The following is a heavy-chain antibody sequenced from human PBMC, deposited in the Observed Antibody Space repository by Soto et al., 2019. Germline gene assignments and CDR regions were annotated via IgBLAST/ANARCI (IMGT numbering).Heavy chain of an antibody. CDR2: IYYSGST. D-gene: IGHD3-9*01. CDR3: ARGPYCYDYDIGRGLFDP. Sequence: SETLSLTCTVSGGSISSGGYYWSWIRQHPGKGLEWIGYIYYSGSTYYNPSLKSRVTISVDTSKNQFSLKLSSVTATDTAVYYCARGPYCYDYDIGRGLFDPWGQGTLVTVSS. CDR1: GGSISSGGYY. V-gene: IGHV4-31*03. J-gene: IGHJ5*02.